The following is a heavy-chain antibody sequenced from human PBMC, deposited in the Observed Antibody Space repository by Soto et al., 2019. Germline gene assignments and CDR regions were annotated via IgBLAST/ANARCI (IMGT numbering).Heavy chain of an antibody. J-gene: IGHJ6*03. CDR2: IYYSGST. Sequence: PSETLSLTCTVSGGSISSSSYYWGWIRQPPGKGLEWIGSIYYSGSTYYNPSLKSRVTISVDTSKNQFSLKLSPVTAADTAVYYCARLYYDFWSGYSLDYYYYYMDVWGKGTTVTVSS. CDR3: ARLYYDFWSGYSLDYYYYYMDV. V-gene: IGHV4-39*01. CDR1: GGSISSSSYY. D-gene: IGHD3-3*01.